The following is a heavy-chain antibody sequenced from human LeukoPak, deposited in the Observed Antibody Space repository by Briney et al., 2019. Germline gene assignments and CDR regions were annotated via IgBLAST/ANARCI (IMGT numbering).Heavy chain of an antibody. CDR2: IYHSGST. CDR1: GVSISSSNW. CDR3: ARDRTYYYDSRAAAFDI. V-gene: IGHV4-4*02. J-gene: IGHJ3*02. D-gene: IGHD3-22*01. Sequence: SETLSLTCAVSGVSISSSNWWSWVRQPPGKGLEWIGEIYHSGSTNYNPSLKSRVTISVDKSKNQFSLKLSSVTAADTAVYYCARDRTYYYDSRAAAFDIWGQGTMVTVSS.